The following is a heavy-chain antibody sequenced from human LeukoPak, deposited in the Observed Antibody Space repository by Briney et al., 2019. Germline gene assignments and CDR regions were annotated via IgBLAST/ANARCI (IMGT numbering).Heavy chain of an antibody. CDR2: INHSGST. Sequence: PSETLSLTCTVSGVSISSSNSYWGWIRQPPGKGLEWIGEINHSGSTNYNPSLKSRVTISVDTSKNQFSLKLSSVTAADTAVYYCARGRRRITMIVVVITTVRHCAFDIWGQGTMVTVSS. V-gene: IGHV4-39*07. D-gene: IGHD3-22*01. J-gene: IGHJ3*02. CDR1: GVSISSSNSY. CDR3: ARGRRRITMIVVVITTVRHCAFDI.